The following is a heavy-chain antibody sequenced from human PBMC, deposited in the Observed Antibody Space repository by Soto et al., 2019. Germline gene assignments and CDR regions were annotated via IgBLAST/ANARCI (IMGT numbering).Heavy chain of an antibody. CDR2: ISGSGGST. Sequence: GGSLRLSCAASGFTFSSYAMSWVRQAPGKGLEWVSAISGSGGSTYYADSVKGRFTISRDNSKNTLYLQMNSLRAEDTAVYYCAKGGTGVVPAPCGMDVWGQGTTVTVSS. D-gene: IGHD2-2*01. V-gene: IGHV3-23*01. CDR3: AKGGTGVVPAPCGMDV. CDR1: GFTFSSYA. J-gene: IGHJ6*02.